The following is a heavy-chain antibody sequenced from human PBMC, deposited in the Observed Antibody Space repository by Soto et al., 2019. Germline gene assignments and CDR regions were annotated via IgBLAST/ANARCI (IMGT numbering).Heavy chain of an antibody. D-gene: IGHD6-13*01. CDR2: IYWDDDK. CDR3: AHRTLIAAAGTEMNNWFDP. J-gene: IGHJ5*02. V-gene: IGHV2-5*02. CDR1: GFSLSTSGVG. Sequence: SGPTLVKPTQTLTLTCTFSGFSLSTSGVGVGWIRQPPGKALEWLALIYWDDDKRYSPSLKSRLTITKDTSKNQVVLTMTNMDPVDTATYYCAHRTLIAAAGTEMNNWFDPWGQGTLVTVSS.